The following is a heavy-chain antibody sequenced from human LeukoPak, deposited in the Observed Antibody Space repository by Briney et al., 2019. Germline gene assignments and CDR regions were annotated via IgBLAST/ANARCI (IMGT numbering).Heavy chain of an antibody. CDR1: GFTFSSYW. J-gene: IGHJ4*02. CDR2: IKSDGSST. V-gene: IGHV3-74*01. Sequence: GGSLRLSCAASGFTFSSYWMHWVRQAPGKGLVWVSRIKSDGSSTSYAESVKGRLTISRDNAKNTLYLQMNSLRAEDTAVYSCAREAVTTPSFDYWGQGTLVTVSS. CDR3: AREAVTTPSFDY. D-gene: IGHD4-17*01.